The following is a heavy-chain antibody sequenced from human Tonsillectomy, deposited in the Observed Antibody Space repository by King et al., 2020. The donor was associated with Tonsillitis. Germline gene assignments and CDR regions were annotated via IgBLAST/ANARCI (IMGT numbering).Heavy chain of an antibody. Sequence: VKLVESGGGLVKPGGSLRLSCAASGFTFTDYRMNWVRQAPGKGLEWVSSISSGSSSIYYADSLRGRFTISRDNAKNSLYLQMNSLRAEDTAVYYCARDLYYGMDVWGQGTTVTVSS. V-gene: IGHV3-21*01. CDR3: ARDLYYGMDV. CDR1: GFTFTDYR. CDR2: ISSGSSSI. J-gene: IGHJ6*02.